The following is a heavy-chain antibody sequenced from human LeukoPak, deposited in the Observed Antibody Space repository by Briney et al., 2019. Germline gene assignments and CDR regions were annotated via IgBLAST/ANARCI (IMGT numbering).Heavy chain of an antibody. CDR2: IYTSGST. Sequence: SQTLSLTCTVSGGSISSGSYYWSWIRQPAGKGLEWIGRIYTSGSTNYNPSLKSRVTISVDTSKNQFSLKLSSVTAADTAVYYCARGESGSGSPYYYYMDVWGKGTTVTVSS. D-gene: IGHD1-26*01. V-gene: IGHV4-61*02. CDR3: ARGESGSGSPYYYYMDV. CDR1: GGSISSGSYY. J-gene: IGHJ6*03.